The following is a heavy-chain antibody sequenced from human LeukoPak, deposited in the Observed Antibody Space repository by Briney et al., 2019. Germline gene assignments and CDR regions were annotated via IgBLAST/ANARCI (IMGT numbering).Heavy chain of an antibody. Sequence: GGSLRLSCAASGFTFSSYGMHWVRQAPGKGLEWVAVISYDGSNKYYADSVKGRFTISRDNSKNTLYLQMNSLRAEDTAVYYCAKVRVVVIRAYYFDYWGQGTLVTVSS. CDR3: AKVRVVVIRAYYFDY. V-gene: IGHV3-30*18. CDR2: ISYDGSNK. CDR1: GFTFSSYG. D-gene: IGHD3-22*01. J-gene: IGHJ4*02.